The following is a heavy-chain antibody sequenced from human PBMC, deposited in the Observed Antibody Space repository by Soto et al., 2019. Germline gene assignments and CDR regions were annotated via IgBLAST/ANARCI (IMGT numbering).Heavy chain of an antibody. CDR2: ISYDGSNK. Sequence: GGSLRLSCVASGFTFSSYAIHWVRQAPGKGLEWVAVISYDGSNKFYADSVKGRFTISRDNSKNTLYLHMNSLNTEDTAVYYCAEDVTVDIVNTPGYWGQGTLVTVSS. CDR3: AEDVTVDIVNTPGY. CDR1: GFTFSSYA. J-gene: IGHJ4*02. V-gene: IGHV3-30*18. D-gene: IGHD5-12*01.